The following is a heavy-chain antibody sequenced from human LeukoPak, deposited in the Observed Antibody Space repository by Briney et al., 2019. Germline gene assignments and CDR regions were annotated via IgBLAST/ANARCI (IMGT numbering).Heavy chain of an antibody. CDR1: GYTFTSYD. D-gene: IGHD3-9*01. CDR3: ARGCIRYFGTNQNYYYYMDV. CDR2: INPNSGGT. V-gene: IGHV1-2*02. Sequence: ASVKVSCKASGYTFTSYDINWVRQATGQGLEWMGWINPNSGGTNYAQKFQGRVTMTRDTSISTAYMELSRLRSDDTAVYYCARGCIRYFGTNQNYYYYMDVWGKGTTVTVSS. J-gene: IGHJ6*03.